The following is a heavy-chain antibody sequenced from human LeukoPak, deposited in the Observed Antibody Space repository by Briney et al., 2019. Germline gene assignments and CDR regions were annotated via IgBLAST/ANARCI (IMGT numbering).Heavy chain of an antibody. CDR2: ISDSGGST. J-gene: IGHJ6*02. V-gene: IGHV3-23*01. Sequence: PGGSVRLPYAASGCTFRSCSILWVRQPPAKGLEWVYTISDSGGSTYYAATVKGRFTISRDNSKNTLYLQMNSLRAEDTAVYYCAKDRGSSWPHYYDYYGMDVWGQGTTVTVSS. D-gene: IGHD6-13*01. CDR1: GCTFRSCS. CDR3: AKDRGSSWPHYYDYYGMDV.